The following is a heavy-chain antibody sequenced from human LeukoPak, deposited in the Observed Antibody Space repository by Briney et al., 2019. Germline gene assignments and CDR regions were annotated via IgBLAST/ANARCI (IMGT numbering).Heavy chain of an antibody. Sequence: GRSLRLSCAASGFTFSSYGMHWVRQAPGKGLEWVAVISYDGSNKYYADSVKGRFTISRDNSKNTLYLQMNSLRAEDTAIYYCAKVRSGGSTSALRIFDNWGQGTLVTVSS. J-gene: IGHJ4*02. CDR3: AKVRSGGSTSALRIFDN. CDR1: GFTFSSYG. CDR2: ISYDGSNK. V-gene: IGHV3-30*18. D-gene: IGHD3-10*01.